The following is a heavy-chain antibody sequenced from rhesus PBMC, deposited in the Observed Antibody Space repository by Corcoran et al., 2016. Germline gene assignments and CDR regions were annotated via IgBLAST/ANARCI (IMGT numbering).Heavy chain of an antibody. CDR3: ARLYGSSGYFDY. CDR1: GFSLSTSGMG. V-gene: IGHV2S1*01. D-gene: IGHD4-4*01. CDR2: IYWDDDK. Sequence: QVTLKESGPALVKPTQTLTLTCTFSGFSLSTSGMGVGWIRQPPGKALEWLAVIYWDDDKYYSTSLKSRLTISKDTSKNQVALTVTNMDPVDTATYYCARLYGSSGYFDYWGQGVLVTVSS. J-gene: IGHJ4*01.